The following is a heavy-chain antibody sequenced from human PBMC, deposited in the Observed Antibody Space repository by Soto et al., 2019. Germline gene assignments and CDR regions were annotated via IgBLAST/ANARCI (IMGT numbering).Heavy chain of an antibody. D-gene: IGHD5-12*01. CDR3: ARDPKRRDGYNFDS. Sequence: QVQLVESGGGLVEPGGSLRLSCAASGFIFTDYSMTWIRQAPGKGLEWVSYISIGDEYTQYADSVKGRFTVSRDNDKKVLFLQMGSQRVDDTAVYYCARDPKRRDGYNFDSWGRGALVTVSS. J-gene: IGHJ4*02. CDR2: ISIGDEYT. CDR1: GFIFTDYS. V-gene: IGHV3-11*05.